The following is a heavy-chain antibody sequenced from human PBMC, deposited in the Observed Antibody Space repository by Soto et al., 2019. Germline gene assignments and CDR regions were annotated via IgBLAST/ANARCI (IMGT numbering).Heavy chain of an antibody. CDR3: ARAPGARGVVGRFDP. D-gene: IGHD2-21*01. Sequence: GASVKVSCKASGYTFTSYYMHWVRQAPGQGLEWMGIINPSGGSTSYAQKFQGRVTMTRDTSTSTVYMELSSLGSEDTAVYYCARAPGARGVVGRFDPWGQGTLVTVSS. CDR2: INPSGGST. CDR1: GYTFTSYY. V-gene: IGHV1-46*01. J-gene: IGHJ5*02.